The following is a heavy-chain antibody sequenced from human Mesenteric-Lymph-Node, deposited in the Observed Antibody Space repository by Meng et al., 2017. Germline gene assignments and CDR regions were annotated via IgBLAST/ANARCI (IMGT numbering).Heavy chain of an antibody. CDR2: IFSGGAT. D-gene: IGHD6-25*01. J-gene: IGHJ4*02. CDR1: GFTVSTNY. V-gene: IGHV3-53*04. CDR3: ARGAADYSFDY. Sequence: EVQLVESGGGLVKPGGSLRLSCAASGFTVSTNYMTWVRQAPGKGLEWVSVIFSGGATYYTDSVKGRFTISRHSSKNTLYLQMNSLRAEDTAVYYCARGAADYSFDYWGQGTLVTVSS.